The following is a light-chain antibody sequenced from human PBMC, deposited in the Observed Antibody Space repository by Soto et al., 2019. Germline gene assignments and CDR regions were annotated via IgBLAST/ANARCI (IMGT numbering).Light chain of an antibody. CDR3: SSYTSSSTYV. Sequence: QSVLTQPASVSESPGQSIAISCIGSSSDVGGYNYVSWHQQHPGKAPKVVIYDVSNRPSGVSDRFSGSKSGNTASLTISGLQAEDEADYYCSSYTSSSTYVFGTGTKVTVL. CDR1: SSDVGGYNY. CDR2: DVS. V-gene: IGLV2-14*01. J-gene: IGLJ1*01.